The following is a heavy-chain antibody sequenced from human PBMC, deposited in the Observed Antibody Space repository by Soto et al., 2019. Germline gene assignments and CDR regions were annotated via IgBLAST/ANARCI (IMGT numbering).Heavy chain of an antibody. D-gene: IGHD2-2*02. CDR2: ISSSSSYI. CDR1: GFTFSSYS. J-gene: IGHJ6*02. V-gene: IGHV3-21*01. CDR3: ARDGGSTSCYTLVCYYYYGMDV. Sequence: PGGSLRLSCAASGFTFSSYSMNWVRQAPGKGLEWVSSISSSSSYIYYADSVKGRFTISRDNAKNSLYLQMNSLRAEDTAVYYCARDGGSTSCYTLVCYYYYGMDVWGQGTTVTVSS.